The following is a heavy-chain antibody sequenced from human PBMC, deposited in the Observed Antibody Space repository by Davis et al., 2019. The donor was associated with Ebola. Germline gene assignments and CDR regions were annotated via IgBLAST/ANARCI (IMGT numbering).Heavy chain of an antibody. CDR2: IYSGGST. V-gene: IGHV3-53*05. J-gene: IGHJ6*04. D-gene: IGHD6-13*01. CDR3: AKDRYSSSWSPVGYYGMDV. Sequence: GESLKTSCAASGFTVSSNYMSWVRQAPGQGLEWVSVIYSGGSTYYADSVKGRFTISRDNSKNTLYLQMNSLRAEGTAVYYCAKDRYSSSWSPVGYYGMDVWGKGTTVTVSS. CDR1: GFTVSSNY.